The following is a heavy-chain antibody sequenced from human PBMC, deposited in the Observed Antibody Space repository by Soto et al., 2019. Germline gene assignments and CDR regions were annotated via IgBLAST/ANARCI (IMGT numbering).Heavy chain of an antibody. CDR2: ISAYNGNT. CDR3: ARDSRNFDILTGSYSNYYGMDV. V-gene: IGHV1-18*04. D-gene: IGHD3-9*01. J-gene: IGHJ6*02. Sequence: ASVKVSCKASGYTFTSYGISWVRQAPGQGLEWMGWISAYNGNTNYAQKLQGRVTMTTDTSTSTAYMELRSPRSDDTAVYYCARDSRNFDILTGSYSNYYGMDVWGQGTTVTVSS. CDR1: GYTFTSYG.